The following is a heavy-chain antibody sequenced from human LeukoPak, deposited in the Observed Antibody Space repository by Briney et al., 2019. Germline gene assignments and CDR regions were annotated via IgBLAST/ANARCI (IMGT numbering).Heavy chain of an antibody. D-gene: IGHD6-13*01. CDR2: INHSGST. V-gene: IGHV4-34*01. CDR1: GGSFSGYY. J-gene: IGHJ4*02. Sequence: SETLSLTCAVYGGSFSGYYWSWIRQPPGKGLEWIGEINHSGSTNYNPSLKSRVTISVDTPKNQFSLKLSSVTAADTAVYYCARGHSSSWYDYWGQGTLVTVSS. CDR3: ARGHSSSWYDY.